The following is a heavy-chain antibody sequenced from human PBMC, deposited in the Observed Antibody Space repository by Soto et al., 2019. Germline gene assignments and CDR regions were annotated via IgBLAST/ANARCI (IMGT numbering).Heavy chain of an antibody. CDR2: IKPDGSEK. Sequence: EVQLVESGGGLVQPGGSLRLSSEASAFTLSSYWMSWVRQAPGKGLEWVANIKPDGSEKYYVDSVKGRFTISRDNTKNSLYLQMSTLRPEDTAIYYCARDYEFGFDIWGQGTLVTVSS. CDR1: AFTLSSYW. J-gene: IGHJ3*02. V-gene: IGHV3-7*01. CDR3: ARDYEFGFDI. D-gene: IGHD3-22*01.